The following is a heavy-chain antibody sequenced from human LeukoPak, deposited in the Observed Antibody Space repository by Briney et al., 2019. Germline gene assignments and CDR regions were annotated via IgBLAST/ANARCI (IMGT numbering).Heavy chain of an antibody. J-gene: IGHJ3*01. D-gene: IGHD5-24*01. Sequence: PGGSLRLSCVASGFTFTNYAMSWVRQVPGKGLEWVSVTTARGDSPYYADSVKGRFTISRDNSKNTLYLQMSNLRAEDTAVYYCAKIRAGYIPDAFDVWGQGTIVTVSS. CDR2: TTARGDSP. CDR1: GFTFTNYA. V-gene: IGHV3-23*01. CDR3: AKIRAGYIPDAFDV.